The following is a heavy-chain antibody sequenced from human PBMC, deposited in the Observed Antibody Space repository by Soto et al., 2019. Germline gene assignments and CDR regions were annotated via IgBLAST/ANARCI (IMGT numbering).Heavy chain of an antibody. J-gene: IGHJ4*02. D-gene: IGHD2-15*01. V-gene: IGHV4-31*03. CDR3: AREVRGYCSGGSCYYFDY. CDR2: IYYSGST. Sequence: QVQLQESGPGLVKPSQTLSLTCTVSGGSISSGGYYWSWIRQHPGKGLEWIGYIYYSGSTYYNPSLKSRVTISVDTSKNQFSLKLSSVTAADTAVYYCAREVRGYCSGGSCYYFDYWGQGTLVTVSS. CDR1: GGSISSGGYY.